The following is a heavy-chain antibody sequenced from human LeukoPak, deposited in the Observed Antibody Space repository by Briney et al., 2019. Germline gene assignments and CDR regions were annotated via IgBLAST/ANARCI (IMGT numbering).Heavy chain of an antibody. CDR3: ARGSSREARPFDH. D-gene: IGHD6-6*01. CDR1: GGSISSSNW. V-gene: IGHV4-4*02. Sequence: PSGTLSLTCAVSGGSISSSNWWSWVRQPPGKGLEWIGEIYHSGSTNYNPSLKSRVTMSVDTSNNHFSLKLSSVTAADTAVYYCARGSSREARPFDHWGQGTLVTVSS. J-gene: IGHJ4*02. CDR2: IYHSGST.